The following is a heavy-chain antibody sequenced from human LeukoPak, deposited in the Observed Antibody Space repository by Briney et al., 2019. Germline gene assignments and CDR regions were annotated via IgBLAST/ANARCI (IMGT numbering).Heavy chain of an antibody. CDR2: IGGSGGST. CDR3: AKARRYCSGGSCYRYYFDY. D-gene: IGHD2-15*01. Sequence: GGTLRLSCAASGFTFSSYGMSWVRQAPGKGLEWVSAIGGSGGSTYYADSVKGRFTISRDNSKNTLYLQMNSLRAEDTAVYYCAKARRYCSGGSCYRYYFDYWGQGTLVTVSS. V-gene: IGHV3-23*01. CDR1: GFTFSSYG. J-gene: IGHJ4*02.